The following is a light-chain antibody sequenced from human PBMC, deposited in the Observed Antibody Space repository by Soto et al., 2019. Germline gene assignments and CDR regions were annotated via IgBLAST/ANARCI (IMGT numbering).Light chain of an antibody. J-gene: IGLJ2*01. CDR2: EVS. V-gene: IGLV2-14*01. CDR1: SSDVGGYNF. CDR3: SSYTTNKTLL. Sequence: QSALTQPASVSGYPGQSITISCTGTSSDVGGYNFVSWYQQHPGKAPKLIFYEVSNRPPGLSDRFSGSKSGTTASLTISGLQAEDEADYFCSSYTTNKTLLFGGGTKVTVL.